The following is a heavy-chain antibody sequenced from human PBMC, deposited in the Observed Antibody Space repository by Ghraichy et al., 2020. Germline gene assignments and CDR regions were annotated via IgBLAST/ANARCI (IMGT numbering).Heavy chain of an antibody. D-gene: IGHD5-18*01. CDR1: GLTFNNAW. CDR2: IKNDGETT. CDR3: TTVSLVLWLGALDI. J-gene: IGHJ3*02. Sequence: GGSLRLSCVGSGLTFNNAWINWVRQAPGKGLEWVGRIKNDGETTDYAAPVNGRFTISREDSKNTAYMQMNSLKIEDTAVYYCTTVSLVLWLGALDIWGHGTIVTVSS. V-gene: IGHV3-15*07.